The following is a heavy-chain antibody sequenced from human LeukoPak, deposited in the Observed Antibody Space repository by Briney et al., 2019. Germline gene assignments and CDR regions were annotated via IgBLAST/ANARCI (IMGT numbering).Heavy chain of an antibody. CDR2: VTPSGDPA. CDR3: ARDLLGWELHYFDY. D-gene: IGHD1-26*01. V-gene: IGHV3-23*01. J-gene: IGHJ4*02. Sequence: GGTLRLSCAGSGFTFSTHGMNWVRQAPGKGLEWVSGVTPSGDPAYYADSVKGRFIISRDNAKNSLYLQMNSLRAEDTAVYYCARDLLGWELHYFDYWGQGTLVTVSS. CDR1: GFTFSTHG.